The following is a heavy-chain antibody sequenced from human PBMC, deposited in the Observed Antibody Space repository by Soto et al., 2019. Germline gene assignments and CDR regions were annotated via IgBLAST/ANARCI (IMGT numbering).Heavy chain of an antibody. V-gene: IGHV4-39*01. CDR3: ARPHYDFWSGYGDDY. CDR1: GGSISSSSYY. Sequence: PSETLSLTCTVSGGSISSSSYYWGWIRQPPGKGLEWIGSIYYSGSTYYNPSLKSRVTISVDTSKNQFSLKLSSVTAADTAVYYCARPHYDFWSGYGDDYWGQGTLVTVSS. J-gene: IGHJ4*02. CDR2: IYYSGST. D-gene: IGHD3-3*01.